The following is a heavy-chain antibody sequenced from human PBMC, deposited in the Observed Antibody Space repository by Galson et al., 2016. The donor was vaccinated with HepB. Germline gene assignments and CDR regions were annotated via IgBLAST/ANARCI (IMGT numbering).Heavy chain of an antibody. J-gene: IGHJ2*01. V-gene: IGHV3-23*01. D-gene: IGHD3-22*01. CDR1: GLTVSSND. CDR3: AKDYYDSSGYRSYWYFDL. Sequence: SLRLSCAASGLTVSSNDMSWVRQAPGKGLEWVSVVRGSGGNSYYADSVKGRFTISRDNSKTTLYVQMHSTRAEDTAVYYCAKDYYDSSGYRSYWYFDLWGRGTLVTVSS. CDR2: VRGSGGNS.